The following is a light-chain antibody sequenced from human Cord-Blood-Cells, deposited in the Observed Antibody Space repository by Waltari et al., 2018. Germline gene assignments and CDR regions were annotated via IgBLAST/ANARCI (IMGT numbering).Light chain of an antibody. Sequence: DIVMTQSPDSLAVVLGGRATINCKPSQSVLYSSNNKNYLAWYQQKPGQPPKLLIYWASTRESGVPDRFSGSGSGTDFTLTISSLQAEDVAVYYCQQYYSTPYTFGQGTKLEIK. CDR3: QQYYSTPYT. J-gene: IGKJ2*01. V-gene: IGKV4-1*01. CDR2: WAS. CDR1: QSVLYSSNNKNY.